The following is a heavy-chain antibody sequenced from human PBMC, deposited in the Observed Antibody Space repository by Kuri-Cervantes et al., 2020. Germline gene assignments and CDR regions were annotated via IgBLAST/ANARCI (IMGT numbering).Heavy chain of an antibody. V-gene: IGHV1-8*02. Sequence: GESLKISCAASGFTFTSYYMHWVRQAPGQGLEWMGWMNPNSGNTGYAQKFQGRVTMTRDTSISTAYMELSSLRSEDTAVYYCARDYGGNSGWFDPWGQGTLVTVSS. CDR1: GFTFTSYY. J-gene: IGHJ5*02. CDR2: MNPNSGNT. CDR3: ARDYGGNSGWFDP. D-gene: IGHD4-23*01.